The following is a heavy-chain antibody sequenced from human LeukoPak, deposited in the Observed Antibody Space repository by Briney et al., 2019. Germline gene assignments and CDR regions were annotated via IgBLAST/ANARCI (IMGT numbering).Heavy chain of an antibody. Sequence: PSETLSLTCAVYGGSFSGYYWTWIRQPPGKGLEWIGEIHQSGSTNYNPSLKSRVTISVDTSKNQFSLKLSSVTAADTAVYYCARDLKDVWGSYRYQNWFDPWGQGTLVTVSS. J-gene: IGHJ5*02. CDR1: GGSFSGYY. CDR3: ARDLKDVWGSYRYQNWFDP. V-gene: IGHV4-34*01. D-gene: IGHD3-16*02. CDR2: IHQSGST.